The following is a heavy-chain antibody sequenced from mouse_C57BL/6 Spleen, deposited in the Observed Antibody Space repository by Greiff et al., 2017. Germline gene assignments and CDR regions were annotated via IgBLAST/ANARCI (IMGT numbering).Heavy chain of an antibody. CDR3: TRVYYGSSSYYFDY. D-gene: IGHD1-1*01. V-gene: IGHV5-9-1*02. J-gene: IGHJ2*01. Sequence: EVKLVESGEGLVKPGGSLKLSCAASGFTFSSYAMSWVRQTPEKRLEWVAYISSGGDYIYYADTVKGRFTISRDNARNTLYLQMSSLKSEDTAMYYCTRVYYGSSSYYFDYWGQGTTLTVSS. CDR2: ISSGGDYI. CDR1: GFTFSSYA.